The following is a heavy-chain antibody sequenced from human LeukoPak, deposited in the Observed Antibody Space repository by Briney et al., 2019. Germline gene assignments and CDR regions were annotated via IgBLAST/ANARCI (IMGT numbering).Heavy chain of an antibody. CDR2: ISSSGSTI. CDR3: ARHDYSSDY. CDR1: GFTFSSYE. J-gene: IGHJ4*02. D-gene: IGHD4-11*01. Sequence: GGSLRLSCAASGFTFSSYEMNWVRQAPGKGLEWVSYISSSGSTIYYADSVKGRFTISRDNSKNTLYLQMNSLRAEDTAVYYCARHDYSSDYWGQGTLVTVSS. V-gene: IGHV3-48*03.